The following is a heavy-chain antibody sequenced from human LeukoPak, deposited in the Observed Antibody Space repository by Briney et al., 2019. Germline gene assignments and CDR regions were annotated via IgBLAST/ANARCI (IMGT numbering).Heavy chain of an antibody. CDR2: IYYSGST. CDR3: ARDGSPYYDILTGYFPYNYNWFDP. J-gene: IGHJ5*02. D-gene: IGHD3-9*01. Sequence: PSETLSLTCTVSGGSISSYYWSWIRQPPGKGLEWIGYIYYSGSTNYNPSLKSRVTISVDTSTNQFSLKLSSVTAADTAVYYCARDGSPYYDILTGYFPYNYNWFDPWGQGTLVTVSS. CDR1: GGSISSYY. V-gene: IGHV4-59*01.